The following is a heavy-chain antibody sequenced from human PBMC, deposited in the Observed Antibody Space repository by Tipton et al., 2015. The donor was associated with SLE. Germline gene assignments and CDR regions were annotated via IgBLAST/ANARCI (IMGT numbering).Heavy chain of an antibody. V-gene: IGHV4-38-2*02. CDR2: IYHSGST. Sequence: TLSLTCSVSADSIRRSYWSWIRQPPGKGLEWIGSIYHSGSTYYNSSLKSRVTISLDTSKNQFSLKLSSVTAADTAVYYCARDSPIDYWGQGTLVTVSS. J-gene: IGHJ4*02. CDR3: ARDSPIDY. CDR1: ADSIRRSY.